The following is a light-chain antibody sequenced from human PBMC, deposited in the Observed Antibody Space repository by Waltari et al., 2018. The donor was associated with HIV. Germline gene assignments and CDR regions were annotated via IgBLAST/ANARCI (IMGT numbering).Light chain of an antibody. CDR2: SNT. CDR1: SSNIGSNA. J-gene: IGLJ2*01. V-gene: IGLV1-44*01. Sequence: QSVLTQPPSASGTPGQGVTISCSGSSSNIGSNAVNWYRQLPGTAPKVLIYSNTQRPSGVPDRFSGSKSGTSASLAISGLQSEDDTDYYCAAWDDSLNGLLFGGGTKLTVL. CDR3: AAWDDSLNGLL.